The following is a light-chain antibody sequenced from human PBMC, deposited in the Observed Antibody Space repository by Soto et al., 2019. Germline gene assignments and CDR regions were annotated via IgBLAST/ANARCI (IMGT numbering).Light chain of an antibody. CDR3: QEYVSYPRT. CDR1: HNVDNW. CDR2: AAS. J-gene: IGKJ1*01. Sequence: DIEMTQSQSSLFASVGDRVTITCRESHNVDNWVAWYQQKPEKAPKYLIYAASSLHSGVPLRFCGGGSGALFTLTISNLQPEDFATYYCQEYVSYPRTFGQGTKLEIK. V-gene: IGKV1D-16*01.